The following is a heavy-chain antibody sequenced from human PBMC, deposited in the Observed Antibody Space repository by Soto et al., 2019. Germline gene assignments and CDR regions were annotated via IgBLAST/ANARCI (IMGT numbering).Heavy chain of an antibody. Sequence: ASVKVSCKASGYTFTSYGISWVRQAPGQGLEWMGWISAYNGNTKSARKLQGRVTVTADTSTSTAYMELRSLRSDDTAVYYCARDNNERLEYWGQGALVTVSS. CDR3: ARDNNERLEY. V-gene: IGHV1-18*01. CDR2: ISAYNGNT. CDR1: GYTFTSYG. D-gene: IGHD6-25*01. J-gene: IGHJ4*02.